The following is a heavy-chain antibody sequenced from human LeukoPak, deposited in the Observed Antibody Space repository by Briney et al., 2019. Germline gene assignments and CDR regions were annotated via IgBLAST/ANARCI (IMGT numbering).Heavy chain of an antibody. Sequence: PGGSLRLSCAASGFTFSSYGMHWVRQAPGKGLEWVAFIRYDGSNKYYADSVKGRFTISRENAKNSLYLQMNSLRAGDTAVYYCARAAYSSTWYSRYFDLWGRGTLATVSS. V-gene: IGHV3-30*02. D-gene: IGHD6-13*01. CDR3: ARAAYSSTWYSRYFDL. CDR2: IRYDGSNK. CDR1: GFTFSSYG. J-gene: IGHJ2*01.